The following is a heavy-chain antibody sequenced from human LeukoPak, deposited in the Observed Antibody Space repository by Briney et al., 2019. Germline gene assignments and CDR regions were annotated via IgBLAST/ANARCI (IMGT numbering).Heavy chain of an antibody. CDR1: GFTFSSYG. J-gene: IGHJ4*02. D-gene: IGHD3-10*01. Sequence: GKSLRLSCAASGFTFSSYGMHWVRQAPGKGLEWVAVISYDGSNKYYADSVKGRFTISRDNSKNTLYLQMNSLRAEDTAVYYCARVKEMVRAFFDYWGQGTLVTVSS. CDR2: ISYDGSNK. CDR3: ARVKEMVRAFFDY. V-gene: IGHV3-30*03.